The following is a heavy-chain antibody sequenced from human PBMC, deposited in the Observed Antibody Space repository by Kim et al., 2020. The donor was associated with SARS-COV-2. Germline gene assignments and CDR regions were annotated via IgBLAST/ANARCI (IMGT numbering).Heavy chain of an antibody. Sequence: SETLSLTCTVSGGSISSSSYYWGWIRQPPGKGLEWIGSIYYSGSTYYNPSLKSRVTISVDTSKNQFSLKLSSVTAADTAVYYCASPRALLWFGEREYYFDYWGQGTLVTVSS. D-gene: IGHD3-10*01. J-gene: IGHJ4*02. CDR3: ASPRALLWFGEREYYFDY. CDR2: IYYSGST. CDR1: GGSISSSSYY. V-gene: IGHV4-39*01.